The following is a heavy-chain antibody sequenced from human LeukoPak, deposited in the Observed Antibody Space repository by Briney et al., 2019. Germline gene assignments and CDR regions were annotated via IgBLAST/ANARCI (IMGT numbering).Heavy chain of an antibody. J-gene: IGHJ6*04. CDR2: ISYDGSNK. Sequence: GSLRLSCAASGFPFSSYGMHWVRQAPGKGLEWVAVISYDGSNKYYADSVKGRFTISRDNSKNTLYLQMNGLRAEDTAVYYCAKGGDCSSTSCYHGMDVWGKGTTVTVSS. CDR1: GFPFSSYG. V-gene: IGHV3-30*18. CDR3: AKGGDCSSTSCYHGMDV. D-gene: IGHD2-2*01.